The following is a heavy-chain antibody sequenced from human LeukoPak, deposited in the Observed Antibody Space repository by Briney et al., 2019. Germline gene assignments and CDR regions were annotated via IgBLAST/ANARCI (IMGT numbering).Heavy chain of an antibody. J-gene: IGHJ4*02. CDR3: AKGRITMIVVVIMFDY. CDR1: GFTFSSYA. D-gene: IGHD3-22*01. Sequence: GGSLRLSCAASGFTFSSYAMSLVRQAPGKGLEWVSAISGSGGSTYYADSVKGRFTISRDNSKNTLYLQMNSLRAEDTAVYYCAKGRITMIVVVIMFDYWGQGTLVTVSS. CDR2: ISGSGGST. V-gene: IGHV3-23*01.